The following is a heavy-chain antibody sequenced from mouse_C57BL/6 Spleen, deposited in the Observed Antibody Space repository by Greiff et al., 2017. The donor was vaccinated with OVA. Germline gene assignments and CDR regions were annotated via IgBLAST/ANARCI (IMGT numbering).Heavy chain of an antibody. J-gene: IGHJ2*01. D-gene: IGHD2-4*01. V-gene: IGHV1-53*01. Sequence: VQLQQPGTELVKPGASVKLSCKASGYTFTSYWMHWVKQRPGQGLEWIGNINPSNGGPNYNEKFKSKATLTVDKSSSTAYMQLSSLTSEDSAVDYCARGDDYDGVYFDYWGQGTTLTVSS. CDR1: GYTFTSYW. CDR3: ARGDDYDGVYFDY. CDR2: INPSNGGP.